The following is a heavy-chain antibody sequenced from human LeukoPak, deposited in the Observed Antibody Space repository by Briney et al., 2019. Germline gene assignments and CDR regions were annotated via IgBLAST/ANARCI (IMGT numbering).Heavy chain of an antibody. D-gene: IGHD6-13*01. V-gene: IGHV3-33*06. Sequence: PGRSLRLSCAASGFTFSSYGMHWVRQAPGKGLEWVAVIWYDGTNKYYADSVKGRFTISRDNSKNTLYLQMNSLRAEDTAVYYCAKDSVEYSSSWHCDYWGQGTLVTVSS. CDR2: IWYDGTNK. CDR3: AKDSVEYSSSWHCDY. CDR1: GFTFSSYG. J-gene: IGHJ4*02.